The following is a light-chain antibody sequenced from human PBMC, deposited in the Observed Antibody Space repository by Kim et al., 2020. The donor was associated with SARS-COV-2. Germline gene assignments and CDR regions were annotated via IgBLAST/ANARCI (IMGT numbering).Light chain of an antibody. CDR3: HQRAYWPLT. Sequence: LSPGERATVTCRASQGVSSYLAGYQQKPGQAPRLLIYDASNRATGIPARFSGSGSGTDFTLTISSLEPEDFAVYYCHQRAYWPLTFGGGTKVDIK. V-gene: IGKV3-11*01. CDR1: QGVSSY. CDR2: DAS. J-gene: IGKJ4*01.